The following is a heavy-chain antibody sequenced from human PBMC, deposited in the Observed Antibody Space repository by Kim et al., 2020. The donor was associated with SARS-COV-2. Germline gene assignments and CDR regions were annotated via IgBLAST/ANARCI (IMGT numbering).Heavy chain of an antibody. D-gene: IGHD1-26*01. CDR3: ARDRSQYSGSTDGYYYYGMDV. J-gene: IGHJ6*02. CDR1: GYTFTGYY. CDR2: INPNSGGT. Sequence: ASVKVSCKASGYTFTGYYMHWVRQAPGQGLEWMGWINPNSGGTNYAQKFQGWVTMTRDTSISTAYMELSRLRSDDTAVYYCARDRSQYSGSTDGYYYYGMDVWGQGTTVTVSS. V-gene: IGHV1-2*04.